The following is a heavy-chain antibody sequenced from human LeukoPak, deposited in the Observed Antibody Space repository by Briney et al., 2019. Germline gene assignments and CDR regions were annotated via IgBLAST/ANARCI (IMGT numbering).Heavy chain of an antibody. CDR3: AXALHTPGWPYSGSPVRXFDY. Sequence: SETLSLTCTVSGGSISSGDYYWSWIRQPPGKGLEWIGYIYYSGSTYYNPSLKSRVTISVDTSKNQFSLKLSSVTAADTAVYXXAXALHTPGWPYSGSPVRXFDYWGQGTLVTVFS. D-gene: IGHD1-26*01. J-gene: IGHJ4*02. V-gene: IGHV4-30-4*08. CDR1: GGSISSGDYY. CDR2: IYYSGST.